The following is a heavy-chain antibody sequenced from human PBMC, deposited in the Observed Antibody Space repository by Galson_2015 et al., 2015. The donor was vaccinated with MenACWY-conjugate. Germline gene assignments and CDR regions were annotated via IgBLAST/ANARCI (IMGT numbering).Heavy chain of an antibody. D-gene: IGHD1-26*01. J-gene: IGHJ6*02. CDR2: ISPGDSNT. V-gene: IGHV5-51*01. CDR3: ARHPPGGRGLDV. Sequence: QSGAEVKKSGESLKISCQGSGYSFTTYWIAWVRQMPGRGPEWVGLISPGDSNTRYSPSFQGQVTISADKSISTAYLQWSSLKASDPAMYYWARHPPGGRGLDVWGQGTTVPVSS. CDR1: GYSFTTYW.